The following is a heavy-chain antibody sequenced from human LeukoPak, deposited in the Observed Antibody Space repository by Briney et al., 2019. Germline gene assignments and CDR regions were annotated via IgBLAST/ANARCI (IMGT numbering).Heavy chain of an antibody. J-gene: IGHJ6*02. CDR3: ARDTNREQDI. Sequence: PGGSLRLSCAASGFTFSSYSMNWVRQAPGKGLEYVSAISGNGVTTHYTNSVKGRFTISRDNSKNTVYLQMGSLSTEDTAVYYCARDTNREQDIWGQGTTVTVSS. CDR1: GFTFSSYS. CDR2: ISGNGVTT. D-gene: IGHD3-3*01. V-gene: IGHV3-64*01.